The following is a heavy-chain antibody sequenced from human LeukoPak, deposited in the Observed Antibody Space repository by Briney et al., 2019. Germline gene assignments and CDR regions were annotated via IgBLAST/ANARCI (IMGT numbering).Heavy chain of an antibody. CDR1: GGSISSYY. CDR3: ARGVRTGYFLYYFDY. V-gene: IGHV4-59*01. D-gene: IGHD3/OR15-3a*01. Sequence: SETLSLTCTVSGGSISSYYWSWIRQPPGKGLEWIGYIYYSGSTNYNPSLKSRVTIPVDTSKNQFSLKLSSVTAADTAVYYCARGVRTGYFLYYFDYWGQGTLVTVSS. J-gene: IGHJ4*02. CDR2: IYYSGST.